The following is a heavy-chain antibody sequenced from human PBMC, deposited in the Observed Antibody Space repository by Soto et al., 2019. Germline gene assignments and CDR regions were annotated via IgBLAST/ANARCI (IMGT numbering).Heavy chain of an antibody. D-gene: IGHD3-22*01. J-gene: IGHJ6*02. CDR1: GFTFSSYG. CDR3: AKDGGFSTMNVVFPYYYGMDV. V-gene: IGHV3-30*18. Sequence: GGSLRLSCAASGFTFSSYGMHWVRQAPGKGLEWVAVISYDGSNKYYADSVKGRFTISRDNSKNTLYLQMNSLRAEDTAVYYCAKDGGFSTMNVVFPYYYGMDVWGQGTTVTVSS. CDR2: ISYDGSNK.